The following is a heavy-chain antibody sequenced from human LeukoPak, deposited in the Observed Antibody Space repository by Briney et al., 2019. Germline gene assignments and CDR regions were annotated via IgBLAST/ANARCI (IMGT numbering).Heavy chain of an antibody. CDR2: MNPNSGNT. Sequence: ASVKVSCKASGYAFTSYDINWVRQATGQGLEWMGWMNPNSGNTGYAQKFQGRVTMTRNTSISTVHMELNSLRSEDTAMYYCARGLRLPDSSGYVIDYWGQGTLVTVSS. J-gene: IGHJ4*02. V-gene: IGHV1-8*01. D-gene: IGHD3-22*01. CDR1: GYAFTSYD. CDR3: ARGLRLPDSSGYVIDY.